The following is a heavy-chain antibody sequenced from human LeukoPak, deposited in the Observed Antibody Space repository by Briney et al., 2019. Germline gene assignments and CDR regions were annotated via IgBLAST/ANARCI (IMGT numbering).Heavy chain of an antibody. CDR2: INPNSGGT. D-gene: IGHD6-19*01. CDR3: ASGRGSSEPTLE. Sequence: ASVKVSCKTSGYTFTDNVISWVRQAPGQGLEWMGWINPNSGGTNYAQKFQGRVTMTRDTSISTAYMELSRLRSDDTAVYYCASGRGSSEPTLEWGQGTLVTVSS. J-gene: IGHJ4*02. V-gene: IGHV1-2*02. CDR1: GYTFTDNV.